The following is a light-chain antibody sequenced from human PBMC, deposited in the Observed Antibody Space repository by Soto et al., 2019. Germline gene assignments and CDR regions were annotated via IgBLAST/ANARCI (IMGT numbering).Light chain of an antibody. J-gene: IGLJ1*01. CDR3: SSLGV. Sequence: QSVLTQPPSASGSPGQSVTISCTGTSNDVGGYNFVSWFQQHPGKAPKLMIYEVSQRPSGVPDRFSGSKSGNTASLTVSGLQAEDEADYYCSSLGVFGTGTTVTVL. CDR1: SNDVGGYNF. CDR2: EVS. V-gene: IGLV2-8*01.